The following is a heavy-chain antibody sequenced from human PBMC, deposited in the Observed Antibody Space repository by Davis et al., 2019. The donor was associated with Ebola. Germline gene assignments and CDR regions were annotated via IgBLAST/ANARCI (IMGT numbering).Heavy chain of an antibody. CDR1: GGSFSGYY. D-gene: IGHD2-2*01. V-gene: IGHV4-34*01. Sequence: PSETLSLTCAVYGGSFSGYYWSWIRQPPGKGLEWIGEINNSGSTNYNPSLKSRVTISADTSKNQFSLKLRSVTAADTAVYHCARGRVCSSTSCYLDYWGQGTPVTVSS. CDR3: ARGRVCSSTSCYLDY. J-gene: IGHJ4*02. CDR2: INNSGST.